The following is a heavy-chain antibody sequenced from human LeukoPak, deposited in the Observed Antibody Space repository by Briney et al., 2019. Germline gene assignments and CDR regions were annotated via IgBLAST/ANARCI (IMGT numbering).Heavy chain of an antibody. CDR3: ARDKGTSYQSSFDY. CDR1: GFTFSSYV. D-gene: IGHD6-6*01. V-gene: IGHV3-30*04. Sequence: PGGSLRLSCAASGFTFSSYVMHWVRQAPGKGLEWVAIISHDGSNEYYADSVKGRFTISRDNSKNTLYLQMNSLRAADTAVYYCARDKGTSYQSSFDYWGQGTPVTVSS. CDR2: ISHDGSNE. J-gene: IGHJ4*02.